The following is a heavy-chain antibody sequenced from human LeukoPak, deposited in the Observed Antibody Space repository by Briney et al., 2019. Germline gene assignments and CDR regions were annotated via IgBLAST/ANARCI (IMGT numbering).Heavy chain of an antibody. Sequence: KPSETLSLTCTVSGGSISSYYWSWIRQPPGKGLEWIGYIYYSGSTNYNPSLKSRVTISLDTSKDQFSLKLSSVTAADTAVYYCARDEVRFPRVFQHWGQGTLVTVSS. CDR2: IYYSGST. V-gene: IGHV4-59*01. CDR3: ARDEVRFPRVFQH. D-gene: IGHD3-10*01. CDR1: GGSISSYY. J-gene: IGHJ1*01.